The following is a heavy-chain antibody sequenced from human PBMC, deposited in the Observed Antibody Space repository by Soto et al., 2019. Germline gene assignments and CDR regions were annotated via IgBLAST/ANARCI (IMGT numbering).Heavy chain of an antibody. CDR3: ARVKRWSGSYLL. D-gene: IGHD1-26*01. Sequence: QVQLQQWGAGLLKPSETLSLTCAVYGGSFSGYYWSWIRQPPGKGLEWIGEINHSGSTNYNPSLKSRVTISVDTSKNQFSLKLSSVTAADTAVYYCARVKRWSGSYLLWGQGTLVTVSS. J-gene: IGHJ4*02. CDR1: GGSFSGYY. V-gene: IGHV4-34*01. CDR2: INHSGST.